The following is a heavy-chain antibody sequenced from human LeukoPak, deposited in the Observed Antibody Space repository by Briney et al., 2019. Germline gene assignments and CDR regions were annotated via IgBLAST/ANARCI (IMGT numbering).Heavy chain of an antibody. Sequence: GGSLRLSCAASGFTFSSCSMNWVRQAPGKGLEWVSSISSSSSYIYYADSVKGRFTISRDNAKNSLYLQMNSLRAEDTAVYYCARDPKQQLVPDYWGQGTLVTVSS. CDR1: GFTFSSCS. CDR3: ARDPKQQLVPDY. J-gene: IGHJ4*02. CDR2: ISSSSSYI. D-gene: IGHD6-13*01. V-gene: IGHV3-21*01.